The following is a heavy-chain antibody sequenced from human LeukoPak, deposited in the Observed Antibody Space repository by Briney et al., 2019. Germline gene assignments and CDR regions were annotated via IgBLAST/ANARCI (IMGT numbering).Heavy chain of an antibody. Sequence: GGSLRLSCAASGFTFSSYGMHWVRQAPGKGLEGVAFIRYDGSNKYYADSVKGRFTISRDNSKSTLYLQMNSLRAEDTAVYYCAKDEYSAFDYWGQGTLVTVSS. J-gene: IGHJ4*02. CDR2: IRYDGSNK. CDR3: AKDEYSAFDY. V-gene: IGHV3-30*02. CDR1: GFTFSSYG. D-gene: IGHD2-15*01.